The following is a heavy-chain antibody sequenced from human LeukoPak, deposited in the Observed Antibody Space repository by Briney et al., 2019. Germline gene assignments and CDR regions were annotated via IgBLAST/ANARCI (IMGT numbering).Heavy chain of an antibody. J-gene: IGHJ4*02. CDR3: ARAKPGSPPDY. CDR2: IYYTGST. D-gene: IGHD3-10*01. Sequence: PSETLSLTCTDPGASISSFYWSWIRQPPGKGLEYIGYIYYTGSTNYNPSLKSRVTISVGTSKNQFSLRLNSVTAADTAVCYCARAKPGSPPDYWGQGTLVTVSS. V-gene: IGHV4-59*01. CDR1: GASISSFY.